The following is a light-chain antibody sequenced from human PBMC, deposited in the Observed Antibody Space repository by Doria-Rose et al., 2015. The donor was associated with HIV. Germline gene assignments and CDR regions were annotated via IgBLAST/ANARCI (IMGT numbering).Light chain of an antibody. Sequence: TQSPSFLSASVGVGVTITCRASQGISRYLAWYQQKPGKAPTLLIFGASTLQSGVPSRFSGSGSGTEFTLTISSLQPEDFATYYCQQFDSFPRTFGQGTKVELK. CDR2: GAS. CDR1: QGISRY. V-gene: IGKV1-9*01. CDR3: QQFDSFPRT. J-gene: IGKJ1*01.